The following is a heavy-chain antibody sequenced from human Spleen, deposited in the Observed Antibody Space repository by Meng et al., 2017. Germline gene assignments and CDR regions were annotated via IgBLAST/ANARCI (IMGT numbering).Heavy chain of an antibody. V-gene: IGHV3-23*01. D-gene: IGHD3-22*01. CDR1: GFTFHSYA. J-gene: IGHJ6*02. CDR2: ISGSGGST. Sequence: GESLKISCAASGFTFHSYAMSWVRQAPGKGLEWVSAISGSGGSTYYADSVKGRFTISRDNSKNTLYLQMNGLRAEDTAVYYCARSPEYDSSALYYYYGMDVWGQGTMVTVSS. CDR3: ARSPEYDSSALYYYYGMDV.